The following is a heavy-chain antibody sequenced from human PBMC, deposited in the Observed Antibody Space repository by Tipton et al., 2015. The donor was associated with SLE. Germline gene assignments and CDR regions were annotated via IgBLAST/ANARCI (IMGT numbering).Heavy chain of an antibody. J-gene: IGHJ4*02. CDR1: GFTFSSYA. CDR3: ARQRTPGSGWSAYFDY. V-gene: IGHV3-30-3*01. CDR2: ISYDGSNK. D-gene: IGHD6-19*01. Sequence: SGFTFSSYAMHWVRQAPGKGLEWVAVISYDGSNKYYADSVKGRFTISRDNSKNTLYLQMNSLRAEDTAVYYCARQRTPGSGWSAYFDYWGQGTLVTVSS.